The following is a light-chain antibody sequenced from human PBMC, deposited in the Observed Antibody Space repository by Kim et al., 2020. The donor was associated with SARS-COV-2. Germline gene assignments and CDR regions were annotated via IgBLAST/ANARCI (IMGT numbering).Light chain of an antibody. CDR1: QSISSY. Sequence: AVGDRVTSTCRARQSISSYLNWYQQKPGKAPKILIYAASSLQSGVSSRFSGSGSGTDFTLTISSLHPEDFASYYCQQSYSTPPRTFGQGTKVDIK. CDR3: QQSYSTPPRT. V-gene: IGKV1-39*01. CDR2: AAS. J-gene: IGKJ1*01.